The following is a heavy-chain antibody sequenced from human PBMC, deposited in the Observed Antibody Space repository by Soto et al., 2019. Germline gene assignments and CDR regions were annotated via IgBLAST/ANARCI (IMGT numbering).Heavy chain of an antibody. CDR3: AKRAFYGSGIPNYDGMDV. CDR2: ISGTGGGT. J-gene: IGHJ6*02. Sequence: EVHLLESGGGLVQPGGSLRLSCAASGFTFSNYAMTWVRQAPGKGLEWVSVISGTGGGTNNADSAKGRFTTSRYNSKNTLYLQMISLRAEDTAVYYCAKRAFYGSGIPNYDGMDVWGQGTAVTVSS. V-gene: IGHV3-23*01. CDR1: GFTFSNYA. D-gene: IGHD3-10*01.